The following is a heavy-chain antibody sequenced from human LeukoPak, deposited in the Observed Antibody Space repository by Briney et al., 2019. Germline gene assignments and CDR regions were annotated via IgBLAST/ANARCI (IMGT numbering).Heavy chain of an antibody. CDR2: IYYSGST. CDR1: GGSISSGGYY. J-gene: IGHJ4*02. V-gene: IGHV4-31*03. D-gene: IGHD7-27*01. CDR3: ARAPPWGEPPFDY. Sequence: PSQTLSLTCTVSGGSISSGGYYWSWIRQHPGKGLEWIGYIYYSGSTYYNPSLKSRVTISVDTSKNQFSLKLSSVTAADTAVYYCARAPPWGEPPFDYWGQGTLVTVSS.